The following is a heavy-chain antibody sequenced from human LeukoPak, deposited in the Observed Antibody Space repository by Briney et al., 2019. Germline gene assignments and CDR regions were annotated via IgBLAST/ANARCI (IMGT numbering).Heavy chain of an antibody. Sequence: GGSLRLSCAASGFTFINAWMAWVRQAPGKGLEWVSVIYSGGSTYYADSVKGRFTISRDNSKNTLYLQMNSLRAEDTAVYYCARQRIQLWEPFDYWGQGTLVTVFS. D-gene: IGHD5-18*01. J-gene: IGHJ4*02. CDR3: ARQRIQLWEPFDY. CDR2: IYSGGST. V-gene: IGHV3-66*04. CDR1: GFTFINAW.